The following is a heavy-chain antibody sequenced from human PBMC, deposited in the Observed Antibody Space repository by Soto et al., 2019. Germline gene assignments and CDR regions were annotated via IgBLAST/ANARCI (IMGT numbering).Heavy chain of an antibody. V-gene: IGHV1-46*01. J-gene: IGHJ3*02. CDR3: ARDRSDEKVCGRYPLGHGAFDI. CDR1: GYTITSYY. D-gene: IGHD1-26*01. Sequence: ASVKVSCKASGYTITSYYLHWVRQAPGQGXEWMGIINPSGGSTGYAQKFQGRVTLTREMYTSTVYMELSSLRSDDTAVYNCARDRSDEKVCGRYPLGHGAFDIWGQGTLVT. CDR2: INPSGGST.